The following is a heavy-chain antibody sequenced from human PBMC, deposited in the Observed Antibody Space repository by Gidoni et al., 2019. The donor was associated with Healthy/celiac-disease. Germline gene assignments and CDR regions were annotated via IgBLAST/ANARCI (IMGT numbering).Heavy chain of an antibody. CDR2: ISYDGSNK. J-gene: IGHJ4*02. V-gene: IGHV3-30*18. CDR3: AKDPGDCGGDCGSFDY. Sequence: QVQLVESGGGVVQPGRSLRLSCAASGFTFSSYGMHWVRQAPGKGLGWGAVISYDGSNKYYADSVKGRFTISRDNSKNTLYLQMNSLRAEDTAVYYCAKDPGDCGGDCGSFDYWGQGTLVTVSS. CDR1: GFTFSSYG. D-gene: IGHD2-21*01.